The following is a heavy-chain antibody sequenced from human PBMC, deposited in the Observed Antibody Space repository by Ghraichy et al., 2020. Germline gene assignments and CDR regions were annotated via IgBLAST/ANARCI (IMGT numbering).Heavy chain of an antibody. CDR1: GFTFTSYC. V-gene: IGHV3-7*03. D-gene: IGHD3/OR15-3a*01. Sequence: GGSLRLSCAASGFTFTSYCMRWVRQAPGKGLEWVANIKQDGSEKYYVDSVKGRFTISRDNAKNSLYLQMNSLRAEDTAVYYCARDYGTVYFHRVHIPSSYFDNWGQGTLVTVSS. J-gene: IGHJ4*02. CDR3: ARDYGTVYFHRVHIPSSYFDN. CDR2: IKQDGSEK.